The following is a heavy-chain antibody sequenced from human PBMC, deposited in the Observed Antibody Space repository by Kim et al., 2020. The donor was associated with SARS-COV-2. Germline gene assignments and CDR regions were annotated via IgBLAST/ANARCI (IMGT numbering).Heavy chain of an antibody. Sequence: GGSLRLSCAASGFTFGDYALHWVRQGPGKGLEWVSSISWNGASIGYADSVKGRFTISRDNAKKSLYLQMSSLRAEDTALYFCARAPMVRGGCSYFYGMDVWGRGPTVTVSS. CDR2: ISWNGASI. V-gene: IGHV3-9*01. J-gene: IGHJ6*02. D-gene: IGHD3-10*01. CDR1: GFTFGDYA. CDR3: ARAPMVRGGCSYFYGMDV.